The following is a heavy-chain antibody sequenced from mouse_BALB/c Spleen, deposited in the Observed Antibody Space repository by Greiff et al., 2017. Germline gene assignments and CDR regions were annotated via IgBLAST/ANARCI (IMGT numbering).Heavy chain of an antibody. D-gene: IGHD2-4*01. Sequence: EVKLMESGGGLVQPGGSRKLSCAASGFTFSSFGMHWVRQAPEKGLEWVAYISSGSSTIYYADTVKGRFTISRDNPKNTLFLQMTSLRSEDTAMYYCARSGVITTGAMDYWGQGTSVTVSS. CDR2: ISSGSSTI. J-gene: IGHJ4*01. CDR3: ARSGVITTGAMDY. CDR1: GFTFSSFG. V-gene: IGHV5-17*02.